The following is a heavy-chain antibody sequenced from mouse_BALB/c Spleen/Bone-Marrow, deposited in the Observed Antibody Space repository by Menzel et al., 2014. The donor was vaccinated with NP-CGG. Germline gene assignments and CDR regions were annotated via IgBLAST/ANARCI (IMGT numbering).Heavy chain of an antibody. Sequence: QVQLKQSGAELVKPGASVKLSCKASGYTLTSYYMYWVKQRPGQGLEWIGGINPSNGGTNFNEKFKSKATLTVDKSSSXAYMQLSSLTSEDSAVYYCTRGDDYDEEFAYLGQGTLVTVSA. J-gene: IGHJ3*01. CDR1: GYTLTSYY. D-gene: IGHD2-4*01. V-gene: IGHV1S81*02. CDR3: TRGDDYDEEFAY. CDR2: INPSNGGT.